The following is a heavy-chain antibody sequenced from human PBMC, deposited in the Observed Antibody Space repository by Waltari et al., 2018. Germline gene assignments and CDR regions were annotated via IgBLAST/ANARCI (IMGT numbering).Heavy chain of an antibody. CDR1: AFPFYHFW. CDR2: IKQDGTEQ. Sequence: DVQLTASGGGLVQPGGSLRLTCAGPAFPFYHFWMTCPRQVPGKGLEWVANIKQDGTEQYFVDSFKGRFTISRDNAKRSLYLQMNNLRVDDTAMYYCARGGGDGQVHHWGQGTLVTVSS. D-gene: IGHD3-16*01. V-gene: IGHV3-7*03. CDR3: ARGGGDGQVHH. J-gene: IGHJ4*02.